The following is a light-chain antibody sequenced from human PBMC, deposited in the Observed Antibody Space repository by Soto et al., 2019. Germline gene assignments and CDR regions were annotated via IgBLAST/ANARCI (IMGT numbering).Light chain of an antibody. CDR1: QSLSNSE. J-gene: IGKJ5*01. CDR2: GAS. Sequence: EIMLTQSPGTLSLSPGERATLSCRASQSLSNSELAWYQQKPGQAPRLLIPGASSRATGIPDRFSGRRSGTDFPLTISRLAAEDSAVYSCQQSSNWPDFGQGTRLEIK. CDR3: QQSSNWPD. V-gene: IGKV3D-20*02.